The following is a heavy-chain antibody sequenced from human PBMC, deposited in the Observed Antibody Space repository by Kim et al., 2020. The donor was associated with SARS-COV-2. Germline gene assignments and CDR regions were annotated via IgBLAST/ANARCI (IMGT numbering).Heavy chain of an antibody. D-gene: IGHD6-13*01. J-gene: IGHJ4*02. CDR3: AKEGVIAAPFDY. V-gene: IGHV3-23*01. Sequence: AAPGKGRFTNSRDNSKNTLYLQMNSLGAEDTAVYYCAKEGVIAAPFDYWGQGTLVTVSS.